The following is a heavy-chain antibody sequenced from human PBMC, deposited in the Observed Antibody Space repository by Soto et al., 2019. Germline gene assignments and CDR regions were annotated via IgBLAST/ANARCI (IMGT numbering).Heavy chain of an antibody. CDR2: INPDNGNT. V-gene: IGHV1-3*01. D-gene: IGHD2-15*01. J-gene: IGHJ5*02. Sequence: ASVKVSCKASGYTFTRYTMNWVRQAPGQRLEWMGWINPDNGNTKSSQKFQDRVIITRDTSASTAYMDLSSLRSEDTAVYYCARGIATGQLDPWGQGTMVTVSS. CDR3: ARGIATGQLDP. CDR1: GYTFTRYT.